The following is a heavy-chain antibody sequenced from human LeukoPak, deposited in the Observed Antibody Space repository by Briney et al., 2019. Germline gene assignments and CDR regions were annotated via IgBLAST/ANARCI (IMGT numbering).Heavy chain of an antibody. CDR3: ARSDWMRWFDP. CDR2: IYYSGST. V-gene: IGHV4-59*08. D-gene: IGHD1-1*01. CDR1: GGSISSHY. J-gene: IGHJ5*02. Sequence: SETLSLTCTVSGGSISSHYWSWIRQPPGKGLEWIGYIYYSGSTNYNPSLKSRVTISVDTSKNQFSLKLSSVTAADTAVYYCARSDWMRWFDPWGLGTLVTVSS.